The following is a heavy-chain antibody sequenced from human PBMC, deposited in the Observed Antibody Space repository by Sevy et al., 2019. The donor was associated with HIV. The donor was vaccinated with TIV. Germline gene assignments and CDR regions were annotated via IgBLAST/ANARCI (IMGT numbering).Heavy chain of an antibody. V-gene: IGHV4-39*01. J-gene: IGHJ6*02. D-gene: IGHD5-12*01. CDR3: ARQSGYDYYYYYGMDV. CDR2: IYYSGST. Sequence: SETLSLTCTVSGGSISSSSYYWGWIRQPPGKGLEWIGSIYYSGSTYYNPSLKSRVTISVDTSKNQFSLKLSSVTAADTAAYYCARQSGYDYYYYYGMDVWGQGTTVTVSS. CDR1: GGSISSSSYY.